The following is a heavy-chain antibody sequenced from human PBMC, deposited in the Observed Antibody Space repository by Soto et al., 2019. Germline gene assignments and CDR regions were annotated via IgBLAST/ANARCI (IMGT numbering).Heavy chain of an antibody. CDR3: AKDRDAFDI. V-gene: IGHV3-30*18. CDR1: GFTFSSYG. CDR2: ISYDGSNK. Sequence: GWAVRLSCAASGFTFSSYGMHWVRQDPGKGLEWVAVISYDGSNKYYADSVKGRFTISRDNSKNTLYLQMNSLRAEDTDVYYCAKDRDAFDIWGQGT. J-gene: IGHJ3*02.